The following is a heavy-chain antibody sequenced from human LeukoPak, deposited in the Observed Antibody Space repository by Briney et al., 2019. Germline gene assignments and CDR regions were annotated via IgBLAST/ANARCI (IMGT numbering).Heavy chain of an antibody. CDR3: ARDDSGDYVWGSYRRQFDY. CDR1: GYTFTSYG. V-gene: IGHV1-18*01. D-gene: IGHD3-16*02. J-gene: IGHJ4*02. CDR2: ISAYNGNT. Sequence: ASVKVSCKASGYTFTSYGISWVRQAPGQGLEWMGWISAYNGNTNYAQKLQGRVTMTTDASTSTAYMELRSLRSDDTAVYYCARDDSGDYVWGSYRRQFDYWGQGTLVTVSS.